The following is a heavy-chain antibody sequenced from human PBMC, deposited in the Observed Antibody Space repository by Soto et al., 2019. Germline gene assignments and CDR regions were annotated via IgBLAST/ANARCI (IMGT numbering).Heavy chain of an antibody. CDR1: GYTFSGSS. CDR3: TSHSPEDMIRK. CDR2: IRNKANGYAT. Sequence: EVQLVESGGGLVQPGGSLKLSCVASGYTFSGSSMHWVRQASGKGLEWVGRIRNKANGYATAYGASVNGRVTISRDDSNNTAYLQMNSLKTEDTAVYYCTSHSPEDMIRKWGQGTLVTVSS. V-gene: IGHV3-73*02. D-gene: IGHD2-15*01. J-gene: IGHJ4*02.